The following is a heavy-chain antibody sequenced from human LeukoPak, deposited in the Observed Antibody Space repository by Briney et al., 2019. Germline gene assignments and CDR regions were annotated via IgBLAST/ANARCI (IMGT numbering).Heavy chain of an antibody. CDR3: AREPDYGSGSPFFDY. V-gene: IGHV3-21*05. CDR1: GFTFSSYE. CDR2: ISSSSSYI. D-gene: IGHD3-10*01. J-gene: IGHJ4*02. Sequence: PGGSLRLSCAASGFTFSSYEMHWVRQAPGKGLEWVSYISSSSSYIYYADSVKGRFTISRDNAKNSLYLQVNSLRAEDTAVYYCAREPDYGSGSPFFDYWGQGTLVTVSS.